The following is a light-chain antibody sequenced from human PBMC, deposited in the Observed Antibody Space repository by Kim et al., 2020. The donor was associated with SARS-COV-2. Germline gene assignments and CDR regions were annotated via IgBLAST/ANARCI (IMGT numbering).Light chain of an antibody. Sequence: TLSCLASPSIDINFARYPHTPRQPTMILIYEAAIRAAGIPDRFSGSGSGTDFTLTLGSLAPEDFAVYYCQQRGNWPPSLTFGGGAKVDIK. CDR2: EAA. CDR3: QQRGNWPPSLT. V-gene: IGKV3-11*01. CDR1: PSIDIN. J-gene: IGKJ4*01.